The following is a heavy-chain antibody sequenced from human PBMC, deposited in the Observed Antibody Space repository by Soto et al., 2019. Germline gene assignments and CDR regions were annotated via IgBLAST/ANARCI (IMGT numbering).Heavy chain of an antibody. CDR2: IYYRRST. CDR1: GGSISSYY. J-gene: IGHJ3*02. V-gene: IGHV4-59*08. D-gene: IGHD2-15*01. Sequence: SETLSLTCTVSGGSISSYYWSWIRQPPGKGLEWIGYIYYRRSTNYNPSLKRRDTISEDTSKNQISLKLSSMTTEDKTVYYYARHAPYCSGGSCYTLAFDIWGQGTMVT. CDR3: ARHAPYCSGGSCYTLAFDI.